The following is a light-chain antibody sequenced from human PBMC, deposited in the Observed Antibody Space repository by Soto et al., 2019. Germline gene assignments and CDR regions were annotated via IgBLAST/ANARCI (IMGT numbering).Light chain of an antibody. CDR2: AAS. J-gene: IGKJ5*01. CDR3: QQSYSSPPA. CDR1: QSISTY. V-gene: IGKV1-39*01. Sequence: IQMTQSPSSLSSSAGDRVTITCRASQSISTYLNWYQQKPGKAPKLLIYAASTLQSGVPSRFSGGGSGTDFTLTISSLQPEDFATYYCQQSYSSPPAFGQGTRLEIK.